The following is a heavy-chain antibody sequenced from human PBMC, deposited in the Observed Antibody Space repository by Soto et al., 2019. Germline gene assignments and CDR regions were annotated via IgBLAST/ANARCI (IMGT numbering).Heavy chain of an antibody. V-gene: IGHV3-48*01. CDR1: GFTFSSYS. CDR3: AGDKDSSGWSNWFDP. Sequence: EVQLVESGGGLVQPGGSLRLSCAASGFTFSSYSMNWVRQAPGKGLEWVSYISSSSSTIYYADSVKGRFTISRDNAKNSLYLEMNSRRGEDTAVYYCAGDKDSSGWSNWFDPWGQGTMVTVSS. J-gene: IGHJ5*02. D-gene: IGHD6-19*01. CDR2: ISSSSSTI.